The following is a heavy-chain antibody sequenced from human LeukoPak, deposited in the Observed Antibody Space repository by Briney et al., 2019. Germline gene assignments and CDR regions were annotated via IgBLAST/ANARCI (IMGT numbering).Heavy chain of an antibody. CDR3: AKDLSVVVTAIVAFDI. CDR2: ISGSGGST. D-gene: IGHD2-21*02. V-gene: IGHV3-23*01. Sequence: HAGGSLRLSCAASGFTFSSYAMSWVRQAPGKGLEWVSAISGSGGSTYYADSVKGRFTIARDNSKNTLYLQMNSLRGEDTAVYYCAKDLSVVVTAIVAFDIWGQGTMVTVSS. CDR1: GFTFSSYA. J-gene: IGHJ3*02.